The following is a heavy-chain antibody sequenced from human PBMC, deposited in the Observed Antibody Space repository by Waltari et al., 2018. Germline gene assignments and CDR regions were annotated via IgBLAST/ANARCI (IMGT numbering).Heavy chain of an antibody. Sequence: QVQLQESGPGLVKPSETLSLTCTVSGGSTSTYYWSWVRQSPGKGLEWIGYIHYGGGSVHNPSLRSRVAISLDTPNHHFSLRLRSVTAADAAIYYCARADTSTSYFYYYMDVWGKGTTVTVSS. CDR2: IHYGGGS. V-gene: IGHV4-59*01. D-gene: IGHD1-26*01. CDR1: GGSTSTYY. CDR3: ARADTSTSYFYYYMDV. J-gene: IGHJ6*03.